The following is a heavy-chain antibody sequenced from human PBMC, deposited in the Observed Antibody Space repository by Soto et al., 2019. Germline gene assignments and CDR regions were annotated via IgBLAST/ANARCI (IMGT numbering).Heavy chain of an antibody. CDR1: GGSISSSNW. CDR2: INHSGST. J-gene: IGHJ6*02. V-gene: IGHV4-4*02. CDR3: ARAGRGYCSGGSCYSGLHGMDV. Sequence: QVQLQESGPGLVKPSGTLSLTCAVSGGSISSSNWWSWVRQPPGKGLEWIGEINHSGSTNYNPSLKSRVTISVDKSKNQVSLKLSSVTAADTAVYYCARAGRGYCSGGSCYSGLHGMDVWGQGTTVTVSS. D-gene: IGHD2-15*01.